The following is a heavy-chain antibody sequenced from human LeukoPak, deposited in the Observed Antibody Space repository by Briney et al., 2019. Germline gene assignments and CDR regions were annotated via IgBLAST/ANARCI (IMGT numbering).Heavy chain of an antibody. CDR3: AREGSSTYPYYYYYYMDV. D-gene: IGHD2-2*01. CDR2: IYTSGST. CDR1: GGSISSYY. Sequence: PSETLSLTCTVSGGSISSYYWSWIRQPAGKGLEWIGRIYTSGSTNYNPSLKSRVTMSVDTSKNQFSLKLSSVTAADTAVYYCAREGSSTYPYYYYYYMDVWGKGTTVTISS. J-gene: IGHJ6*03. V-gene: IGHV4-4*07.